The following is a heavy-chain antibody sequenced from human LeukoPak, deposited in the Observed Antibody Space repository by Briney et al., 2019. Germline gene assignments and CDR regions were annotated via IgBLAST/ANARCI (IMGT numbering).Heavy chain of an antibody. CDR1: GGSISRYY. J-gene: IGHJ4*02. CDR2: IYYSGST. V-gene: IGHV4-59*08. Sequence: PSETLSLTCTVSGGSISRYYWNWIRQPPGKGLEWIGYIYYSGSTNYNPALKSRVTISVDTSENQFSLKLSSVTAADTAVYYCASQYCGGDCPLDYWGQGTLVTVSS. D-gene: IGHD2-21*02. CDR3: ASQYCGGDCPLDY.